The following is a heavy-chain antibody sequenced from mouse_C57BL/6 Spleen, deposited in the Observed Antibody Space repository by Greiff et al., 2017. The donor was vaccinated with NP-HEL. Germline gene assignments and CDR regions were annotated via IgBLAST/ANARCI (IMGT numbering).Heavy chain of an antibody. D-gene: IGHD1-1*01. J-gene: IGHJ4*01. CDR2: IDPANGNT. CDR3: ARKFYGSSNGAMDY. V-gene: IGHV14-3*01. Sequence: EVKLQQSVAELVRPGASVKLSCTASGFNIKNTYMHWVKQRPEQGLEWIGRIDPANGNTKYAPKFPGKATITADTSSNTAYLQLSSLTSEDTAIYYCARKFYGSSNGAMDYWGQGTSVTVSS. CDR1: GFNIKNTY.